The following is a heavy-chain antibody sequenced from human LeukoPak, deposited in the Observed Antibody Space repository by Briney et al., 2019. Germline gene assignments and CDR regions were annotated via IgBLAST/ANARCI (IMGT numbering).Heavy chain of an antibody. Sequence: PSETLSLTCTVSDGSINTPNYYWGWIRKPQGRGLEWIGNIFYRGSTYYGPSLKSRLTISLKTSKNKFSRNLTSVPAADTAVYYCARDRVGATSDFDYWGQGTLVTVSS. V-gene: IGHV4-39*07. CDR3: ARDRVGATSDFDY. J-gene: IGHJ4*02. D-gene: IGHD1-26*01. CDR1: DGSINTPNYY. CDR2: IFYRGST.